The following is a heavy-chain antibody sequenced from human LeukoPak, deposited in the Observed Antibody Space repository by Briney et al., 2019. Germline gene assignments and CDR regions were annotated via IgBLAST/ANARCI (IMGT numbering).Heavy chain of an antibody. D-gene: IGHD1-26*01. J-gene: IGHJ4*02. Sequence: SETLSLTCTVSGGSISSGDYYWSWIRQPPGKGLEWIGYIYYSGSTYYHPSLKSRVTISVDTSKNQFSLKLSSVTAADTAVYYCAREGGSRDAQKPFDWGQGTLVTVSS. CDR2: IYYSGST. CDR1: GGSISSGDYY. V-gene: IGHV4-30-4*08. CDR3: AREGGSRDAQKPFD.